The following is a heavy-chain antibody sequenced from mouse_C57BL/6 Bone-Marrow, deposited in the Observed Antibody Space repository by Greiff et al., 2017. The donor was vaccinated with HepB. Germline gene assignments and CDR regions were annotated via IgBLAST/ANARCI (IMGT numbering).Heavy chain of an antibody. V-gene: IGHV2-6-1*01. J-gene: IGHJ4*01. CDR2: IWSDGST. CDR3: ARHSYGSSYEAMDY. D-gene: IGHD1-1*01. Sequence: VQGVESGPGLVAPSQSLSITCTVSGFSLTSYGVHWVRQPPGKGLEWLVVIWSDGSTTYNSALKSRLSISKDNSKSQVFLKMNSLQTDDTAMYYCARHSYGSSYEAMDYWGQGTSVTVSS. CDR1: GFSLTSYG.